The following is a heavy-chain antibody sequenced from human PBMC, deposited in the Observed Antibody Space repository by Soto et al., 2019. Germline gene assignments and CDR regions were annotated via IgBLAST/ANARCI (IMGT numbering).Heavy chain of an antibody. Sequence: PGGSLRLSCAASGFTFSTYAMSWVRQAPGKGLEWVSAISGSPSSTYYADSVKGRFTISRDNSKKTLFLQMNSLRAEDTAIYYCARRGSRWGRGTKVTVSS. CDR1: GFTFSTYA. V-gene: IGHV3-23*01. J-gene: IGHJ3*01. CDR3: ARRGSR. D-gene: IGHD2-15*01. CDR2: ISGSPSST.